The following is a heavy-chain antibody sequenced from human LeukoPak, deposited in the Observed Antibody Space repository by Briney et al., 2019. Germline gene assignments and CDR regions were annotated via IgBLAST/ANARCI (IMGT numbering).Heavy chain of an antibody. J-gene: IGHJ4*02. CDR2: VIQDGSEK. D-gene: IGHD4-11*01. CDR3: ARDFLKSSSVTTYLDY. V-gene: IGHV3-7*03. CDR1: GFSFSTFS. Sequence: PGGSLRLSCVASGFSFSTFSMSWVRQAPGKGLEWVANVIQDGSEKYYVDSVKGRFTISRDNSKNTLYLQMNSLRAEDTAVYYCARDFLKSSSVTTYLDYWGQGTLVTVSS.